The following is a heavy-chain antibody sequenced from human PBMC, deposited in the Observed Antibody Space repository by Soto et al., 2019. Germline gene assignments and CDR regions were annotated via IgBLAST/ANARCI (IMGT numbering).Heavy chain of an antibody. CDR3: VKDESINWYSGHFRH. CDR1: GFTFDDYA. CDR2: INWNSGSI. V-gene: IGHV3-9*01. D-gene: IGHD6-13*01. J-gene: IGHJ1*01. Sequence: EVQLVESGGGLVQPGRSLRLSFAVSGFTFDDYAMHWVRQVPGKGLEWVSGINWNSGSIGYGDSVKCRFAISRDNAKNSLHLQMNSLSAADTAFYYCVKDESINWYSGHFRHWGQGTLVTVSS.